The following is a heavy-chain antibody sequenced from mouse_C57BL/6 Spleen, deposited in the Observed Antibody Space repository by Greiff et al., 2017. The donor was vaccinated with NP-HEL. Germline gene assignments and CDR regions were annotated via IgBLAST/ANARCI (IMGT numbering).Heavy chain of an antibody. D-gene: IGHD4-1*01. CDR3: ARTGTKKETYC. CDR2: IYPGDGDT. J-gene: IGHJ2*01. V-gene: IGHV1-82*01. Sequence: QVQLQQSGPELVKPGASVKISCKASGYAFSSSWMNWVKQRPGKGLEWIGRIYPGDGDTNYNGKFKGKATLTADKSSSTAYMQLSSLTSEDSAVYFCARTGTKKETYCWGQGTTLTVSS. CDR1: GYAFSSSW.